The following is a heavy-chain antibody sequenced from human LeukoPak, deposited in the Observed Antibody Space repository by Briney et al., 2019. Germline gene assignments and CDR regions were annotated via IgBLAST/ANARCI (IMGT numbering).Heavy chain of an antibody. CDR2: ISGSGITT. CDR1: GFTFSGYA. J-gene: IGHJ4*02. CDR3: SKRDVMVATTPYFDY. V-gene: IGHV3-23*01. Sequence: GGSLRLSCAASGFTFSGYAMNWVRQAPGKGLEWVSSISGSGITTDYADSVKGRFTISRDNSKKTLYLQMHSLRVDDTAVYFCSKRDVMVATTPYFDYWGQGTLVTVSS. D-gene: IGHD2-21*02.